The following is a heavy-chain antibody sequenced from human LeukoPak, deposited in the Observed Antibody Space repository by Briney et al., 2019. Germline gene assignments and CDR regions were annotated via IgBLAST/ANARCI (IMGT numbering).Heavy chain of an antibody. J-gene: IGHJ4*02. CDR3: ARDCGYQYLFDY. CDR2: ISGYNGNT. CDR1: VYTFTNYG. D-gene: IGHD5-12*01. Sequence: ASVKVSCKASVYTFTNYGISWVRRAPGQGLAWMGWISGYNGNTNYAQKFQGRLTMTTHTSTNTAHMELKSLRSDDKAMYYCARDCGYQYLFDYWGQGTLVTVSS. V-gene: IGHV1-18*01.